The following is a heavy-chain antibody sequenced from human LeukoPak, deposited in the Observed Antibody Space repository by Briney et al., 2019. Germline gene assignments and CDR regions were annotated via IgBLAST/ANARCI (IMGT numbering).Heavy chain of an antibody. Sequence: ASVKVSCKASGYTFTSYYMHWVRQAPGQGLEWMGIINPSGGSTSYAQKLQGRVTMTRDTSTSTVYMELSSLRSEDTAVYYCARAPSIEMGKQPTHGGAFDIWGQGTMVTVSS. CDR1: GYTFTSYY. D-gene: IGHD5-24*01. V-gene: IGHV1-46*01. J-gene: IGHJ3*02. CDR3: ARAPSIEMGKQPTHGGAFDI. CDR2: INPSGGST.